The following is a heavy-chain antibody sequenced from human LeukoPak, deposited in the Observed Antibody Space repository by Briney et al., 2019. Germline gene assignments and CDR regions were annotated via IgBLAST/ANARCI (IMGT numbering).Heavy chain of an antibody. CDR2: ISYDGSNK. CDR3: ARGRGVVISAFDI. D-gene: IGHD3-22*01. J-gene: IGHJ3*02. CDR1: GFTFRSNA. V-gene: IGHV3-30*04. Sequence: GGSLRLSCAASGFTFRSNAMHWVRQAPGKGLEWVAVISYDGSNKYYADSVKGRFTISRDNSKNTLYLQMNSLRAEDTAVYYCARGRGVVISAFDIWGQGTMVTVSS.